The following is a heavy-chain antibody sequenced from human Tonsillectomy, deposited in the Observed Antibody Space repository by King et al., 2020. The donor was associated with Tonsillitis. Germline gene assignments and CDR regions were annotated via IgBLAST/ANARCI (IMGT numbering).Heavy chain of an antibody. V-gene: IGHV3-48*03. J-gene: IGHJ6*03. CDR3: ARGGAARSYYYYYMDL. D-gene: IGHD6-13*01. CDR2: ISSSGRTI. Sequence: VQLVESGGGLVQPGGSLRLSCAASGFTFSSYEMNWVRQAPGKGLEWVSYISSSGRTIYYADCVKGRFTISRDNGKNSLYLQMNSTGAEDTAVYLCARGGAARSYYYYYMDLWGKGTTVTVSS. CDR1: GFTFSSYE.